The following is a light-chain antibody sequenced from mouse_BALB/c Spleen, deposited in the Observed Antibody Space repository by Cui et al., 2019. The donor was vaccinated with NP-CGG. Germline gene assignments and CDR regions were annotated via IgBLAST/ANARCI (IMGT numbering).Light chain of an antibody. V-gene: IGLV1*01. CDR3: ALWYSNHWV. J-gene: IGLJ1*01. Sequence: QAVVTQESALTTSPGEIVPLTCRSSTGAVTTSNYANWVQEKPDHLFTGLIGGTNNRAPGVPAKFSGSLIGDKAALTVAGAQTEDEAIYFCALWYSNHWVFGGGTKLTVL. CDR2: GTN. CDR1: TGAVTTSNY.